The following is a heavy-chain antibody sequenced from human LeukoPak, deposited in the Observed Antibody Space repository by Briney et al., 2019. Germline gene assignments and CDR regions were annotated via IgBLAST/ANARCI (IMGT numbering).Heavy chain of an antibody. D-gene: IGHD1-1*01. Sequence: ASGTVSFKAAGYTFTTYYMHWVRQAPGQGQGRMGTINPSGGSTSYAQKFQGRVTMTRDTSTSTVYMELSSLRSEDTAVYYCARGGRGEGTGTTRVAFDIWGQGTMVTVSS. CDR2: INPSGGST. J-gene: IGHJ3*02. V-gene: IGHV1-46*01. CDR3: ARGGRGEGTGTTRVAFDI. CDR1: GYTFTTYY.